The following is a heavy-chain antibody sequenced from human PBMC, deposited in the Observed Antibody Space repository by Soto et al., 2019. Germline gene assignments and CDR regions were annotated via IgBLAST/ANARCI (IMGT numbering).Heavy chain of an antibody. D-gene: IGHD6-19*01. CDR1: GGSISSYY. V-gene: IGHV4-59*01. CDR3: ARDGLRYYYYGMDV. J-gene: IGHJ6*02. Sequence: SETLSLTCTVSGGSISSYYWSWIRQPPGKGLEWIGYIYYSGSTNYNPSLKSRVTISVDTSKNQFSLKLSSVTAADTAVYYCARDGLRYYYYGMDVWGQGTTVTVSS. CDR2: IYYSGST.